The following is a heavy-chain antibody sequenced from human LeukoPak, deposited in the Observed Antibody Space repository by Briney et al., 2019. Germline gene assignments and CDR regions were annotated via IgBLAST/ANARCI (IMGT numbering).Heavy chain of an antibody. V-gene: IGHV4-34*01. D-gene: IGHD6-19*01. J-gene: IGHJ4*02. CDR1: GGSFSGYY. CDR3: ARVSSGWYGDY. Sequence: SETLSLTCAVYGGSFSGYYWSWIRQPPGNGLEWIGEINHSGSTNYNPSLKSRVTISVDTSKNQFSLKLSSVTAADTAVYYCARVSSGWYGDYWGQGTLVTVSS. CDR2: INHSGST.